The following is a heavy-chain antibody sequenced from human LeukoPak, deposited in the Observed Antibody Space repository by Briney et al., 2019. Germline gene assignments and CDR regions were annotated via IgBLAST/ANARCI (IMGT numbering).Heavy chain of an antibody. CDR2: INHSGST. J-gene: IGHJ4*02. V-gene: IGHV4-34*01. D-gene: IGHD2-15*01. Sequence: SETLSLTXAVYGGSFSGYYWSWIRQPPGKGLEWIGEINHSGSTNYNPSLKSRVTISVDTSKNQFSLKLSSVTAADTAVYYCARGASGYCSGGSCYASDYWGQGTLVTVSS. CDR1: GGSFSGYY. CDR3: ARGASGYCSGGSCYASDY.